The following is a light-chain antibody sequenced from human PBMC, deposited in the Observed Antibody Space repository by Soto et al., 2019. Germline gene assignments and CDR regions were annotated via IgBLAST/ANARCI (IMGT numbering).Light chain of an antibody. CDR3: QSYESCLGGAPYV. CDR1: SSHIGAGYD. Sequence: QSVLTQPPSLSGAPGQRVTISCTGSSSHIGAGYDVHWYQQLPGTAPKLLIYGNSNRPSGVPDRFSGSKSGTSASLAITGLQAEDEADYFCQSYESCLGGAPYVFGSGSKVTVL. V-gene: IGLV1-40*01. CDR2: GNS. J-gene: IGLJ1*01.